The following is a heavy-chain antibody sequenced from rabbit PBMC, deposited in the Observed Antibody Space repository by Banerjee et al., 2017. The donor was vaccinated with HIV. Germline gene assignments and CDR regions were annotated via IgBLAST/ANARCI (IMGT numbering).Heavy chain of an antibody. V-gene: IGHV1S43*01. CDR3: AREGLLNWGLDL. CDR1: GFDLSSYW. D-gene: IGHD1-1*01. CDR2: FGAGNDII. J-gene: IGHJ3*01. Sequence: QEQLVESGGGLVKPGGTLTLTCKASGFDLSSYWMYWVRQAPGKGLELIGSFGAGNDIIYYANWAKGRFTITRSTSLNTVDLKVTSLTAADTATYFCAREGLLNWGLDLWGPGTLVTVS.